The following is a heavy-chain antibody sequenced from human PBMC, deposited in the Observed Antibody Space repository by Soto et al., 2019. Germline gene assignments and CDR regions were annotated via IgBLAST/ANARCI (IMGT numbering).Heavy chain of an antibody. CDR3: ARHGRYCSSTSCRRYYFDY. Sequence: PSETLSLSYTVSGGSISSSSYYWGWIRQPPGKGLEWIGSIYYSGSTYYNPSLKSRVTISVDTSKNQFSLKLSSVTAADTAVYYCARHGRYCSSTSCRRYYFDYWGQGTLVTVSS. D-gene: IGHD2-2*01. CDR1: GGSISSSSYY. CDR2: IYYSGST. V-gene: IGHV4-39*01. J-gene: IGHJ4*02.